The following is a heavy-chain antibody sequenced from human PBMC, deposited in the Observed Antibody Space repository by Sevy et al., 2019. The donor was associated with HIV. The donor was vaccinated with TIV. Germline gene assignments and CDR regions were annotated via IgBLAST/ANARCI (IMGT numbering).Heavy chain of an antibody. Sequence: GESLKISCKASGYTFTDEYLHWVRQAPGQGLEWIGRIFPNSGVTKSARRFRGRVTMTRDTSISTAYMELSGLRSDDTAVYYCARDAGGGTTNSGLDVWGQGTTVTVSS. J-gene: IGHJ6*02. D-gene: IGHD1-7*01. CDR1: GYTFTDEY. CDR2: IFPNSGVT. V-gene: IGHV1-2*06. CDR3: ARDAGGGTTNSGLDV.